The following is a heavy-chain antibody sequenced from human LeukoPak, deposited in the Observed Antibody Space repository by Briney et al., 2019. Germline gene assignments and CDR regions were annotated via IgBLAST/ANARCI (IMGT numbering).Heavy chain of an antibody. CDR1: GFTFSRSG. V-gene: IGHV3-30*02. CDR2: IWYDGSDK. Sequence: GGSLRLSCAASGFTFSRSGMHWVRKAPGKGLELVALIWYDGSDKYYADSVKGRFTISRDNSKNTLYLQMNSLRVEDTAVYYCAVDCSSASCRPENWGQGTLVTVSS. D-gene: IGHD2-2*01. J-gene: IGHJ4*02. CDR3: AVDCSSASCRPEN.